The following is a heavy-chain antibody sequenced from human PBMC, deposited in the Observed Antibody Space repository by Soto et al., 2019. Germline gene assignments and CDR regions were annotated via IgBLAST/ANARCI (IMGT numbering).Heavy chain of an antibody. J-gene: IGHJ6*02. CDR3: ARAPGDYYGMDV. V-gene: IGHV3-30-3*01. Sequence: QVQLVESGGGVVQPGRSLRLSCAASGFTFSSYAMHWVRQAPGKGLEWVAVISYDGSNKYYADSVKGRFTISRDNSKNTLYLQMNSLRAEDTAVYYCARAPGDYYGMDVWGQGTTVTVSS. CDR2: ISYDGSNK. CDR1: GFTFSSYA. D-gene: IGHD3-10*01.